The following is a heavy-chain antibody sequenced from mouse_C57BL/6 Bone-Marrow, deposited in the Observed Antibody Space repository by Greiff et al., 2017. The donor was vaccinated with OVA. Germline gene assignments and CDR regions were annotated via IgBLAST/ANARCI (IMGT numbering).Heavy chain of an antibody. V-gene: IGHV1-18*01. D-gene: IGHD3-3*01. J-gene: IGHJ3*01. CDR1: GYTFTDYN. CDR2: INPNNGGT. Sequence: VQLQQSGPELVKPGASVKIPCKASGYTFTDYNMDWVKQSHGKSLEWIGDINPNNGGTIYNQKFKGKATLTVDKSSSTAYMELRSLTSEDTAVYYCARGLGVAYWGQGTLVTVSA. CDR3: ARGLGVAY.